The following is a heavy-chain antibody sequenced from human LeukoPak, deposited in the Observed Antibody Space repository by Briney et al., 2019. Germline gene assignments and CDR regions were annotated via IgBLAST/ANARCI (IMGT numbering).Heavy chain of an antibody. Sequence: PGGSLRLSCAASGLTFSNAWMSWVRQAPGKGLEWVGRIKSKTDGGTTDYAAPVKGRFTISRDDSKNTLYLQMNSLKTEDTAVYYCTTDPLATTTSYDYVWGSYHAEDAFDIWGQGTMVTVSS. CDR3: TTDPLATTTSYDYVWGSYHAEDAFDI. V-gene: IGHV3-15*01. CDR1: GLTFSNAW. J-gene: IGHJ3*02. D-gene: IGHD3-16*02. CDR2: IKSKTDGGTT.